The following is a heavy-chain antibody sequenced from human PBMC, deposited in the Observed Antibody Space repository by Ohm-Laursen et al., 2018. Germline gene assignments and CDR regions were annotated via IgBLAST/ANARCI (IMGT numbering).Heavy chain of an antibody. CDR3: ARSRGFDY. CDR2: MNHDGSLI. Sequence: SLRLSCSASGFTLARFWMKWVRQTPGKGLEWVANMNHDGSLINYVDSVKGRFTISRDNAKNAVYLQMDSLRLEDTAVYYCARSRGFDYWGQGTLVTVSS. J-gene: IGHJ4*02. V-gene: IGHV3-7*01. CDR1: GFTLARFW. D-gene: IGHD1-1*01.